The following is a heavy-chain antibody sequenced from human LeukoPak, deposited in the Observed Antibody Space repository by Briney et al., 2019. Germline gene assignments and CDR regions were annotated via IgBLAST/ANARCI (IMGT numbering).Heavy chain of an antibody. CDR1: GGSISSGGYS. V-gene: IGHV4-30-2*01. J-gene: IGHJ2*01. D-gene: IGHD6-6*01. CDR2: IYHSGST. Sequence: TLSLTCAVSGGSISSGGYSWSWIRQPPGTGLEWIGYIYHSGSTYYNPSLKSRVTISVDRSKNQFSLKLSSVTAADTAVYYCAREVPLVRGWYFDLWGRGTLVTVSS. CDR3: AREVPLVRGWYFDL.